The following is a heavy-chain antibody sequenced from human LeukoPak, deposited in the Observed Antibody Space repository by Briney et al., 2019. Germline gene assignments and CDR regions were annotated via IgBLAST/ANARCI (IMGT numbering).Heavy chain of an antibody. Sequence: GGSLRLSCAASGFTFSSYWMSWVRQAPGKGLEWVAHIKEDGSKKYYMDSVKGRFTISRDNAKNSVYLQMNSLRAEDTAVYYCARVLPYGSGIQEYWGQGTLVTVSS. J-gene: IGHJ4*02. CDR1: GFTFSSYW. D-gene: IGHD3-10*01. V-gene: IGHV3-7*04. CDR3: ARVLPYGSGIQEY. CDR2: IKEDGSKK.